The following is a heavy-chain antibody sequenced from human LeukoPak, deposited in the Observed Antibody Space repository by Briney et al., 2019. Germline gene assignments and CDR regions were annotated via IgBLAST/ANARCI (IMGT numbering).Heavy chain of an antibody. J-gene: IGHJ3*02. D-gene: IGHD5-24*01. Sequence: SETLSLTCDVSGDSISSNTWWNWVRQPPGRGLEWLGEIYSSGGSNMNPSLKSRVTMSLDKPKNQFSLRMSSVTAADTAMYYCARGHNEDRYKSAIDIWGQGTLVTVSS. CDR2: IYSSGGS. CDR3: ARGHNEDRYKSAIDI. V-gene: IGHV4-4*02. CDR1: GDSISSNTW.